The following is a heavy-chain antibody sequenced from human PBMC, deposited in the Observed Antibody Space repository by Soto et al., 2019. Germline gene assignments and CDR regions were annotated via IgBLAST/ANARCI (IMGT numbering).Heavy chain of an antibody. V-gene: IGHV4-31*03. J-gene: IGHJ6*02. CDR1: GGSISSGGYY. CDR2: IYYSGST. CDR3: ARDRGGSYSGYYYYYGMDV. D-gene: IGHD1-26*01. Sequence: SETLSLTCTVSGGSISSGGYYWSWIRQHPGKGLEWIGYIYYSGSTYYNPSLKSRVTISVDTSKNQFSLKLSSVTAADTAVYYCARDRGGSYSGYYYYYGMDVWGQGTTVTVSS.